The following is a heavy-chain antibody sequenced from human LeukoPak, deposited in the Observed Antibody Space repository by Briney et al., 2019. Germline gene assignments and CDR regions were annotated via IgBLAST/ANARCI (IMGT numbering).Heavy chain of an antibody. V-gene: IGHV4-39*07. Sequence: SETLSLTCSVSGGSISSSDYYWGWIRQPPGKGLEWIGTMFYNGAAKSNPSLSSRVTMSIDTSKNQFSLKLRSVTAADTAVYYCAREARFALPVVGSGDYWGQGTLVTVSS. D-gene: IGHD6-19*01. CDR1: GGSISSSDYY. J-gene: IGHJ4*02. CDR2: MFYNGAA. CDR3: AREARFALPVVGSGDY.